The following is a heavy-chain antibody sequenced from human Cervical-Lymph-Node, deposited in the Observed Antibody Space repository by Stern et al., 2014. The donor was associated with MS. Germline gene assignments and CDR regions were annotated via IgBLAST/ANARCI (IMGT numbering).Heavy chain of an antibody. CDR1: GFTFSLYA. CDR3: AKDRGVSETLLFRPIAH. CDR2: ISGTGGST. J-gene: IGHJ4*02. V-gene: IGHV3-23*04. D-gene: IGHD2-15*01. Sequence: EVQLEESGRGLVRPGGSLRLSCNASGFTFSLYALSWVRPAPGKGLQWVSAISGTGGSTYYADSVKGRFTISRDNSKNTLYLQMNSLRADDTAVYYCAKDRGVSETLLFRPIAHWGQGALVTVSS.